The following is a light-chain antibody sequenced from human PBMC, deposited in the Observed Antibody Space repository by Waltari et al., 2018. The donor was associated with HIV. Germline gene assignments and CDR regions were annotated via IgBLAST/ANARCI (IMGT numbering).Light chain of an antibody. CDR1: HRDIGPFDF. Sequence: QSALAQPASMSGSPGQSVTISCAGGHRDIGPFDFVSCYQQLPGKAHKLLIYRVTFRPSGVPSRFSASKSANTASLTISDLQTEDEAHYYCSSYTITNTWVFGGGTLLTVL. CDR2: RVT. J-gene: IGLJ3*02. CDR3: SSYTITNTWV. V-gene: IGLV2-14*01.